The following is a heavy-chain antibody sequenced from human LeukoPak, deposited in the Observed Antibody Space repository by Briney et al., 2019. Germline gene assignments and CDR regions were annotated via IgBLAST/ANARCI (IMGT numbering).Heavy chain of an antibody. V-gene: IGHV3-23*01. CDR3: AKTGTEDGYNIYFDH. J-gene: IGHJ4*02. D-gene: IGHD5-24*01. CDR1: GFTFSGYA. Sequence: GGSLRLSCAASGFTFSGYAMSWVRQAPGKGLEWVSLISGSGGGTYYADSVKGRFIIFRDNSKNTQDLQMNSLRAEDTAVYYCAKTGTEDGYNIYFDHWGQGTLVTVSS. CDR2: ISGSGGGT.